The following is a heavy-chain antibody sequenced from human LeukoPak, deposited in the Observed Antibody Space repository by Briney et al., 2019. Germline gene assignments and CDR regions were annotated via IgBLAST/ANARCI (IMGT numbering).Heavy chain of an antibody. CDR2: ISFSTRYI. CDR3: AREVAAAGNYFDY. Sequence: GGSLRLSCAASGFTFSNYTMNWVRQAPGKGLEWVSSISFSTRYIYYADSVKGRFTISRDNAKNSLYLQMSSLRAEDTAVYHCAREVAAAGNYFDYWGQGTLVTVSS. D-gene: IGHD6-13*01. V-gene: IGHV3-21*01. CDR1: GFTFSNYT. J-gene: IGHJ4*02.